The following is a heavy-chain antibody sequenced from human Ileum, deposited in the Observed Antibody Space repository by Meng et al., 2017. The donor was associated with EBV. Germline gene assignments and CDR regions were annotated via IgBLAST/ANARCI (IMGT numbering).Heavy chain of an antibody. D-gene: IGHD2-2*01. V-gene: IGHV3-23*04. J-gene: IGHJ4*02. CDR3: SNLPYTY. CDR2: ITASGGTS. Sequence: EVERVESGGGLVQPGGSLSLSCAASGFNFNIYAINWVRQAPGRGLEWVSGITASGGTSYYADSVKGRFSISRDNSANTVYLQMNSLRAEDTAVYFCSNLPYTYWGQGTLVTVSS. CDR1: GFNFNIYA.